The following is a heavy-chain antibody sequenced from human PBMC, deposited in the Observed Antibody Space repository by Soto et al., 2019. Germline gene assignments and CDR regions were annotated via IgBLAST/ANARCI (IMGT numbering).Heavy chain of an antibody. CDR3: ARVVAKDYVWGSYRPAPQVDY. CDR2: ISYDGSNK. V-gene: IGHV3-30*07. D-gene: IGHD3-16*02. J-gene: IGHJ4*02. CDR1: GFTFISYA. Sequence: WGSLRLSCAASGFTFISYAIHFCGHSPFKWLEWVAVISYDGSNKYYADSVKGRFTISRDNAKNSLYLQMNSLRAEDMAVYYCARVVAKDYVWGSYRPAPQVDYWGQGTLVTVSS.